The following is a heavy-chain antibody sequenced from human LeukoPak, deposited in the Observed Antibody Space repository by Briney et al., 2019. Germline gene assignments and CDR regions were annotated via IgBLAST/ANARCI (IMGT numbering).Heavy chain of an antibody. J-gene: IGHJ4*02. CDR3: ARDGPGRTVTTDY. CDR2: IIPIFGTA. D-gene: IGHD4-11*01. V-gene: IGHV1-69*13. Sequence: PVKVSCKASGGTFSSYAISWVRQAPGQGLEWMGGIIPIFGTANYAQKFQGRVTITADESTSTAYMELSSLRSEDTAVYYCARDGPGRTVTTDYWGQGTLVTVSS. CDR1: GGTFSSYA.